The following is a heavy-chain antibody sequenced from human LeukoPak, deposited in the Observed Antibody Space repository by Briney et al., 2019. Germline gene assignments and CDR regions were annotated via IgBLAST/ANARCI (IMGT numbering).Heavy chain of an antibody. Sequence: PGGSLRRSCAASGFTFSTYWMHWVRQTPGKGLVWVSSIRNDGTTTNYADSVKGRFTISRDNAKNTLYLQMNSLRAEDTAVYYCVRLYKIEGADLWGRGTLVTVSS. CDR2: IRNDGTTT. CDR3: VRLYKIEGADL. D-gene: IGHD1-14*01. CDR1: GFTFSTYW. J-gene: IGHJ2*01. V-gene: IGHV3-74*01.